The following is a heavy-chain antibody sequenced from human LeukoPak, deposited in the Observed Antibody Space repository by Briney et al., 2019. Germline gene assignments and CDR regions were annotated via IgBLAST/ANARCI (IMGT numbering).Heavy chain of an antibody. D-gene: IGHD1-20*01. CDR1: GGSISSYY. CDR3: ARETGITGKSDY. V-gene: IGHV4-4*07. Sequence: SETLSLTCTVSGGSISSYYWSWIRQPAGKGLEWIGRIYTSGSTNYNPSLKSRVTISVDKSKNQFSLKLSSVAAADTAVYYCARETGITGKSDYWGQGTLVTVSS. J-gene: IGHJ4*02. CDR2: IYTSGST.